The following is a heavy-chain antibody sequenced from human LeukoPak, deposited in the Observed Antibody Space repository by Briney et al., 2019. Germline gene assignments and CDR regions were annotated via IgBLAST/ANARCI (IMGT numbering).Heavy chain of an antibody. Sequence: SETLSLTCTVSGGSISSGGYYWSWIRQHPGKGLEWIGYIYYSGSTYYNPSLKSRVTISVDTSKNQFSLKLSSVTAADTAVYYCARGVLRYFDWLLNDAFDIWGQGTMVTVPS. D-gene: IGHD3-9*01. V-gene: IGHV4-31*03. J-gene: IGHJ3*02. CDR3: ARGVLRYFDWLLNDAFDI. CDR2: IYYSGST. CDR1: GGSISSGGYY.